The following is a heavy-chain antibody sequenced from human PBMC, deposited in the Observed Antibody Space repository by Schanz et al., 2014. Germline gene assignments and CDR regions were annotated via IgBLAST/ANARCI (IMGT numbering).Heavy chain of an antibody. CDR2: VIPILGVT. Sequence: QVQLVHSGADVKKPGSSVRVSCKASGGTFSRLTFSWVRQAPGQGLEWMGRVIPILGVTHYAQKFQGRVTITADKSTTTAYMELNSLNSDDTAVYYCARDHVATTDYDYFFYYLDVWATGITXIVSS. V-gene: IGHV1-69*04. J-gene: IGHJ6*03. CDR3: ARDHVATTDYDYFFYYLDV. D-gene: IGHD1-1*01. CDR1: GGTFSRLT.